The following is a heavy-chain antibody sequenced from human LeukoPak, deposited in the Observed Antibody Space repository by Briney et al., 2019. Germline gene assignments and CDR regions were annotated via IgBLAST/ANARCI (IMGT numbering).Heavy chain of an antibody. Sequence: GGSLRLSCAASRFIFSSFAMSWVRQAPGKGLEWVSTITGSGGSTYYADSVKGRFTISRDNSKNTLSLQMNSLRAEDTAVYYCAKDPNYYDSSGYYGWGQGTLVTVSS. D-gene: IGHD3-22*01. CDR3: AKDPNYYDSSGYYG. J-gene: IGHJ4*02. CDR2: ITGSGGST. V-gene: IGHV3-23*01. CDR1: RFIFSSFA.